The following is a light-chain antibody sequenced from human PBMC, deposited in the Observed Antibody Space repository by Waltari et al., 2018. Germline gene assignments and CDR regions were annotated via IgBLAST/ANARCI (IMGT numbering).Light chain of an antibody. CDR1: AGAVTRGNY. CDR2: STT. Sequence: QTVVTQAPSLTVSPGGAVPLTCASSAGAVTRGNYPNWIQQKPGKVPRSLIHSTTYRHSWTPARFSGSLLGGKAALTLSGVQPEDEAEYYCLLYDGSDQVFGGGTKLTVL. J-gene: IGLJ3*02. V-gene: IGLV7-43*01. CDR3: LLYDGSDQV.